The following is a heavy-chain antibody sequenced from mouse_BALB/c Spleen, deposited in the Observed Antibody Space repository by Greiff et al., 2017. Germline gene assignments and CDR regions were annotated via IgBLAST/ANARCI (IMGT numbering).Heavy chain of an antibody. V-gene: IGHV2-9*02. CDR1: GFSLTSYG. J-gene: IGHJ2*01. Sequence: VMLVESGPGLVAPSQSLSITCTVSGFSLTSYGVHWVRQPPGKGLEWLGVIWAGGSTNYNSALMSRLSISKDNSKSQVFLKMNSLQTDDTAMYYCAREDYGSSYRLDYWGQGTTLTVAS. CDR3: AREDYGSSYRLDY. D-gene: IGHD1-1*01. CDR2: IWAGGST.